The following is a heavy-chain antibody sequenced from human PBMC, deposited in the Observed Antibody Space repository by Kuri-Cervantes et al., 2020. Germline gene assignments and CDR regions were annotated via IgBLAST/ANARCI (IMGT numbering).Heavy chain of an antibody. J-gene: IGHJ3*02. CDR1: GFTFSSYD. CDR3: AREKAYCGGDCYSSGAFDI. D-gene: IGHD2-21*02. CDR2: IGTAGDT. Sequence: GESLKISCAASGFTFSSYDMHWVRQATGKGLEWVSAIGTAGDTYYPGSVKGRFTISRENAKNSLYLQMNSLRAGDTAVYYCAREKAYCGGDCYSSGAFDIWGQGTMVTVSS. V-gene: IGHV3-13*01.